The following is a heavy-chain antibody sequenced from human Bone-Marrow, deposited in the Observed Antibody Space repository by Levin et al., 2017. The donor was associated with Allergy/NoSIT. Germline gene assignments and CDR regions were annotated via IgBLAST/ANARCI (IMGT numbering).Heavy chain of an antibody. CDR1: GYTFTNYH. J-gene: IGHJ6*02. V-gene: IGHV1-2*06. D-gene: IGHD4-23*01. Sequence: ASVKVSCKASGYTFTNYHVHWVRHAPGQGLEWMGRINPKSGDTKYAPKFQGRVTMTRDTSINTVYMQLSGLRSDDTATYYCARYHGNPYYYYWYGLDAWGQGTTVTVSS. CDR2: INPKSGDT. CDR3: ARYHGNPYYYYWYGLDA.